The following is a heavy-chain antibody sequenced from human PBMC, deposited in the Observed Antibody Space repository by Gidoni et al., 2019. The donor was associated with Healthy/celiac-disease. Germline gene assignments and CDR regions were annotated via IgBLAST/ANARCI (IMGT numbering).Heavy chain of an antibody. V-gene: IGHV1-69*06. CDR2: IIPIFGTA. J-gene: IGHJ6*02. CDR3: ARVRYYYDSSGYAPRYGMDV. Sequence: QVQLVQSGAEVKKPGSSVKVSCKASGGTFSSYAISWVRQAPGQGLEWMGGIIPIFGTANYAQKFQGRVTITADKSTSTAYMELSSLRSEDTAVYYCARVRYYYDSSGYAPRYGMDVWGQGTTVTVSS. D-gene: IGHD3-22*01. CDR1: GGTFSSYA.